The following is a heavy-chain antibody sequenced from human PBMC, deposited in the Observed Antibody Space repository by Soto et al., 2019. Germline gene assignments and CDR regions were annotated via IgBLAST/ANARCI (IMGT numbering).Heavy chain of an antibody. V-gene: IGHV1-69*13. CDR1: GGTFSSYA. CDR3: ARESATVTTKGSFDY. D-gene: IGHD4-17*01. J-gene: IGHJ4*02. CDR2: ITPIFGTA. Sequence: SVKVSCKASGGTFSSYAISWVRQAPGQGLEWMGGITPIFGTANYAQKFQGRVTITADESTSTAYMELSSLRSEDTAVYYCARESATVTTKGSFDYWGQGTLVTVSS.